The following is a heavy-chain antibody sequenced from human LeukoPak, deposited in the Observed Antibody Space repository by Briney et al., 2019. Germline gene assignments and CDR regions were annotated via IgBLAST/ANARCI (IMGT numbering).Heavy chain of an antibody. CDR2: IYYSGST. CDR1: GGSISSSGYY. Sequence: SETLSLTCTVSGGSISSSGYYWGWIHQPPGKGLEWIASIYYSGSTYYNPSLKSRVTISVDTSKNQLSLKLSSLTAADTAVYYCARHEYSGSYYGLSWFDPWGQGTLVTVSS. D-gene: IGHD1-26*01. V-gene: IGHV4-39*01. J-gene: IGHJ5*02. CDR3: ARHEYSGSYYGLSWFDP.